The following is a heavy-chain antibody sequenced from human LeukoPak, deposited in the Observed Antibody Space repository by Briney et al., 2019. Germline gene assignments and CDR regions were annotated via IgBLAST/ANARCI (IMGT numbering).Heavy chain of an antibody. D-gene: IGHD3-16*02. Sequence: PSETLSLTCTVSGGSISSSSYYWGWIRQPPGKGLEWIGSIYYSGSTYYNPSLKSRVTISVHTSKNQFSLKLSSVTAADTAVYYCASLYYDYVWGSYRYTPPSNWFDPWGQGTLVTVSS. V-gene: IGHV4-39*01. J-gene: IGHJ5*02. CDR1: GGSISSSSYY. CDR2: IYYSGST. CDR3: ASLYYDYVWGSYRYTPPSNWFDP.